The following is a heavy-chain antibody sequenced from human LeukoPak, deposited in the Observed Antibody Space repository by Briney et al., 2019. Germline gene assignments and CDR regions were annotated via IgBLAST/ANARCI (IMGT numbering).Heavy chain of an antibody. CDR1: GGSISSSSYY. Sequence: SETLSLTCTVSGGSISSSSYYWGWIRQPPGKGLEWIGSIYYSGSTYYNPSLKSRVTISVDTSKNQFSLKLSSATAADTAVYYCARSTQYYDFWSGYFPDWFDPWGQGTLVTVSS. V-gene: IGHV4-39*07. D-gene: IGHD3-3*01. CDR3: ARSTQYYDFWSGYFPDWFDP. CDR2: IYYSGST. J-gene: IGHJ5*02.